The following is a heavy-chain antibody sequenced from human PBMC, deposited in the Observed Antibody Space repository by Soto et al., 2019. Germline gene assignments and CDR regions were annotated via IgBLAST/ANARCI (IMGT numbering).Heavy chain of an antibody. CDR2: ISYDGSDK. CDR3: ARPVEPFYYYGMDV. J-gene: IGHJ6*02. CDR1: GFTFSTYA. V-gene: IGHV3-30-3*01. Sequence: QVQLVESGGGVVKPGRSLRLSCAASGFTFSTYAMEWVRQAPGKGLDWVALISYDGSDKYYADSVKGRFTISRDNSKNTLYLQMNSLRLEDTAVYYWARPVEPFYYYGMDVWGQGTTVTVTS.